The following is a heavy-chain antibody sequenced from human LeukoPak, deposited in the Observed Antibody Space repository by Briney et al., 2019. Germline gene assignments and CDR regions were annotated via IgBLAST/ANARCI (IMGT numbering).Heavy chain of an antibody. CDR3: AKDVTGFGELGGVDY. Sequence: PGWSLTLSCPASGFTFDDYAMHWVRQPPGKGLEWVSGISRNRGSMGYADSVKGRFTISRDNAKTSMYLQMKSLRAEDTALDYCAKDVTGFGELGGVDYWGQGTLVTVSS. J-gene: IGHJ4*02. CDR2: ISRNRGSM. V-gene: IGHV3-9*01. CDR1: GFTFDDYA. D-gene: IGHD3-10*01.